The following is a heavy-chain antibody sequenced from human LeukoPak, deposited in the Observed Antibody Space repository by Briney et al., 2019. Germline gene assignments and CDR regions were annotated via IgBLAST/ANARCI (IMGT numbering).Heavy chain of an antibody. V-gene: IGHV3-30-3*01. J-gene: IGHJ4*02. CDR3: ARHRGPSLHSSGYFDY. Sequence: PGRSLRLSCAAPGFPFSGYAMHWVRQAPGKGLEWVAVMSHDGTNKYYADSVKGRFTISRDNSKNTLYLQMDSLRTEDTAVYYCARHRGPSLHSSGYFDYWGQGTLVTVAS. CDR2: MSHDGTNK. D-gene: IGHD3-22*01. CDR1: GFPFSGYA.